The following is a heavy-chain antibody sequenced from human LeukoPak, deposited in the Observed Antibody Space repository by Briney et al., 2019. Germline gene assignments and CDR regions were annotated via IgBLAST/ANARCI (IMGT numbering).Heavy chain of an antibody. CDR2: INHSGST. V-gene: IGHV4-34*01. D-gene: IGHD3-10*01. J-gene: IGHJ5*02. Sequence: PSETLSLTCAVYGGSFSGYYWSWIRQPPGKGLEWIGEINHSGSTNYNPSLKSRVTISVDTSKNQFSLKLSSVTAADTAVYYCARKGCTYYYGSGSFPCWFDPWGQGNLVTVSS. CDR3: ARKGCTYYYGSGSFPCWFDP. CDR1: GGSFSGYY.